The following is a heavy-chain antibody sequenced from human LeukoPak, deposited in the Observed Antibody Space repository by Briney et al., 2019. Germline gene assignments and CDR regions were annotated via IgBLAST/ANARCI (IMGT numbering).Heavy chain of an antibody. D-gene: IGHD3-22*01. CDR3: GRWGYFDSGNYFVVDY. V-gene: IGHV4-59*01. CDR1: GDSISSYY. Sequence: SETLSLTCIVSGDSISSYYWNWVRQAPGKALEWIGHIHNNGDSAYNFSLKSRVNISMDTSKNQFSLKLSSVTAADTAVYYCGRWGYFDSGNYFVVDYWGQGTVVTVSS. CDR2: IHNNGDS. J-gene: IGHJ4*02.